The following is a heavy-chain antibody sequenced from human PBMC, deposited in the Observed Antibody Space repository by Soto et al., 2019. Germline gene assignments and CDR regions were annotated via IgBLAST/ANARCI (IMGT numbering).Heavy chain of an antibody. CDR1: GGSVSSGTYY. CDR3: ARGSNHYESSGYYYYYGMDV. CDR2: IYYSGST. Sequence: SETLSLTCTVSGGSVSSGTYYWSWIRQPPGKGLEWIGYIYYSGSTNYNPSLKSRVTISVDTSKNQFSLKLSSVTAADTAVYYCARGSNHYESSGYYYYYGMDVWGQGTTVT. J-gene: IGHJ6*02. V-gene: IGHV4-61*01. D-gene: IGHD3-22*01.